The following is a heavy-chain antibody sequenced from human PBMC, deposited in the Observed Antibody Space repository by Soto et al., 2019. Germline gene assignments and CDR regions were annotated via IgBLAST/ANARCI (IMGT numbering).Heavy chain of an antibody. J-gene: IGHJ4*02. CDR1: GFTFSSYA. CDR2: ISHDGNNT. Sequence: GGSLRLSCAASGFTFSSYAMYWVRQAPGKGLEWMAFISHDGNNTYYADSVKGRFSISRDNSKNTLYLQMNSLRTEDTAMFYCARPRYYDVRNTYSDGQPADYCGLGTIAAVYS. D-gene: IGHD3-10*02. CDR3: ARPRYYDVRNTYSDGQPADY. V-gene: IGHV3-30-3*01.